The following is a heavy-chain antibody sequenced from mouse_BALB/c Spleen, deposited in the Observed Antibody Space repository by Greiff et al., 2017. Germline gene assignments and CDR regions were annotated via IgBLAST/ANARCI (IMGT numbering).Heavy chain of an antibody. V-gene: IGHV1S81*02. CDR3: ARGNYGNSPAWFAY. J-gene: IGHJ3*01. CDR2: INPSNGRT. D-gene: IGHD2-1*01. CDR1: GYTFTRYW. Sequence: VQLQPPGAALVPPCASVKLSCPASGYTFTRYWMHWVKQRPGQGLEWIGEINPSNGRTNYNEKFKSKATLTVDKSSSTAYMQLSSLTSEDSAVYYCARGNYGNSPAWFAYWGQGTLGTVSA.